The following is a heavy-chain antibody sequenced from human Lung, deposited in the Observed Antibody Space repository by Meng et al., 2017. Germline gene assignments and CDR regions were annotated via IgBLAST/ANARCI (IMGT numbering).Heavy chain of an antibody. V-gene: IGHV4-30-4*08. J-gene: IGHJ4*02. CDR1: IGSISSDSY. Sequence: QVQRQWSGPGLVKPSQTLSLTCTVSIGSISSDSYWGWIRQPPGKHLEWIGYIYSSGNAYYNPSLKSRVTITVDTSKNQFSLKVNSVTAADTAVYFCARGPLRGLTLTGYYDSWGQGRLVTVSS. CDR3: ARGPLRGLTLTGYYDS. D-gene: IGHD3-9*01. CDR2: IYSSGNA.